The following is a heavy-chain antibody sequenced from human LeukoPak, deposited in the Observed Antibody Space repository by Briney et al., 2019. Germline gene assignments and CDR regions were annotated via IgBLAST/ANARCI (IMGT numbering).Heavy chain of an antibody. V-gene: IGHV1-3*01. CDR2: INVGNGNT. D-gene: IGHD7-27*01. CDR3: AKVNGDNTFDY. CDR1: GYAFTSYG. Sequence: ASVKVSCKASGYAFTSYGISWVRQAPGQGLEWMGWINVGNGNTKYSQDFQGRVTITRDTSASTAYMELSSLRSEDTAVYYCAKVNGDNTFDYWGQGTLVTVSS. J-gene: IGHJ4*02.